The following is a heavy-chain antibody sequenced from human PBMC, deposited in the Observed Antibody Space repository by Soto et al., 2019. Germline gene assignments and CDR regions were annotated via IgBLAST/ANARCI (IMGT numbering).Heavy chain of an antibody. CDR3: ARQDRVVAEGRWFDP. Sequence: SETLSLTCTVSGYSISSGYHWAWIRQPPGKGLEWLGSVHYSGNTYYNPSLKSRLTISVDKSKNPFSLNLSSATAADTAVYYCARQDRVVAEGRWFDPWGQGTLVTVSS. CDR1: GYSISSGYH. D-gene: IGHD2-15*01. V-gene: IGHV4-38-2*02. J-gene: IGHJ5*02. CDR2: VHYSGNT.